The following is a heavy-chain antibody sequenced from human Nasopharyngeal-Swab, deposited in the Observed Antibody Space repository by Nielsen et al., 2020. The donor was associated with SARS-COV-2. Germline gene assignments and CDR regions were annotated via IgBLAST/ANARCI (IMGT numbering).Heavy chain of an antibody. CDR2: ISYDGSNK. CDR1: GFTLSSYG. J-gene: IGHJ4*02. Sequence: GESLKISCAASGFTLSSYGMHWVRQAPGKGLEWVAVISYDGSNKYYADSVKGRFTISRDNSKNTLYLQMNSLRAEDTAVYYCVKGMLQGMDYWGQGTLVTVSS. D-gene: IGHD2-8*01. CDR3: VKGMLQGMDY. V-gene: IGHV3-30*18.